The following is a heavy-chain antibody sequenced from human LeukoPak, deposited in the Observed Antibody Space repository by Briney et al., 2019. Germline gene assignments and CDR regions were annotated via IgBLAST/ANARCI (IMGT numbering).Heavy chain of an antibody. V-gene: IGHV3-21*06. J-gene: IGHJ4*02. Sequence: SVKGRFTISRDNANNSLHLQMNSLRDEDSGVYFCVREDYDTSGPDYWGQGTLVTVSS. CDR3: VREDYDTSGPDY. D-gene: IGHD3-22*01.